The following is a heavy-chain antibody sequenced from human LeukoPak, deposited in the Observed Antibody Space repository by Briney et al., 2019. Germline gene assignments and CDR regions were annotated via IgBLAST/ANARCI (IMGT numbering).Heavy chain of an antibody. D-gene: IGHD3-22*01. CDR3: ARELTEIVVVITHDAFDI. V-gene: IGHV1-2*02. CDR2: INPNSGGT. Sequence: GASVKVSCKASGYTFTGYYMHWVRQAPGQGLEWMGWINPNSGGTNYAQKFQGRVTMTRDTSISTAYMELSRLRSDDTAVYYCARELTEIVVVITHDAFDIWGQGTMVTVSS. CDR1: GYTFTGYY. J-gene: IGHJ3*02.